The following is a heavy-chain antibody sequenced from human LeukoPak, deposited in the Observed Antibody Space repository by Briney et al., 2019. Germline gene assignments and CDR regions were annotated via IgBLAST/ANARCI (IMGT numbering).Heavy chain of an antibody. Sequence: SETLSLTCAVYGWSFSSYYWSWVRQPPGKGLEWIGEINHSGSTNYNPSLKRGVTISVDTSKNQFSLKLSSVNAADAAVNYCAKGPRYIDWLLQEPFDYGGQGTLVTVSP. CDR3: AKGPRYIDWLLQEPFDY. J-gene: IGHJ4*02. V-gene: IGHV4-34*01. D-gene: IGHD3-9*01. CDR2: INHSGST. CDR1: GWSFSSYY.